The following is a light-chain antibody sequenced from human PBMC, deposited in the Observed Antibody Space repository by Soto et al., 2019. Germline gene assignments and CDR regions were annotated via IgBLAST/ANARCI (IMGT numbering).Light chain of an antibody. CDR3: QQFSSHPLT. CDR1: ERLTGN. Sequence: EIVMTESTATLSLSQGKRATLSCRASERLTGNLAWYQHRPGQAPRLLIYEVSTRATYIPARFSGRGSRTEFTLTISSLQAEDSAVYYCQQFSSHPLTFGGGTKVDIK. J-gene: IGKJ4*01. V-gene: IGKV3-15*01. CDR2: EVS.